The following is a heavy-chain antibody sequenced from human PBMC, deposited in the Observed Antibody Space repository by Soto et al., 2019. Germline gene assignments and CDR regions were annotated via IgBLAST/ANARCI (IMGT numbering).Heavy chain of an antibody. CDR3: ARQTEYVSCFDP. CDR1: GGSISSSSYY. V-gene: IGHV4-39*01. D-gene: IGHD3-16*01. CDR2: IYYSGIT. Sequence: PSETLSLTCTVSGGSISSSSYYWGWIRQPPGKGLEWIGSIYYSGITYYNPSLKSRVTISVDTSKNQFSLKLSSVTAADTAVYYRARQTEYVSCFDPSRQGTLVAFSS. J-gene: IGHJ5*02.